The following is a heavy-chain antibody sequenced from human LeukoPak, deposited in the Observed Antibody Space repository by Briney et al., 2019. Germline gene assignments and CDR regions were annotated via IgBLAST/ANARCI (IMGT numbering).Heavy chain of an antibody. Sequence: GGSLRLSCAASGFTFSDYYMSWIRQAPGKGLEWVSYISSSGSTIYYADSVKGRFTISRDNAKNSLYLQMNSLRAEDTAVYYCARALEYEAVDWFDPWGQGTLVTVSS. D-gene: IGHD3-3*01. V-gene: IGHV3-11*04. CDR1: GFTFSDYY. CDR2: ISSSGSTI. J-gene: IGHJ5*02. CDR3: ARALEYEAVDWFDP.